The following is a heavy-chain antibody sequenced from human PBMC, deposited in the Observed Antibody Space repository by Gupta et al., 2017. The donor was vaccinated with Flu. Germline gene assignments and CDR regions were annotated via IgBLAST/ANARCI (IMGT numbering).Heavy chain of an antibody. D-gene: IGHD3-9*01. CDR2: ISGSGVST. V-gene: IGHV3-23*01. J-gene: IGHJ4*02. Sequence: VQPGGSLRLSCAASGFTFSSYAMNWVRQAPGKGLEWVSAISGSGVSTYYADSVKGRFTISRDNSKNTLYLQMNSLRAEDTAVYYCGRGEGYYDSLTGYPHFDYWGQGTLVTVSS. CDR3: GRGEGYYDSLTGYPHFDY. CDR1: GFTFSSYA.